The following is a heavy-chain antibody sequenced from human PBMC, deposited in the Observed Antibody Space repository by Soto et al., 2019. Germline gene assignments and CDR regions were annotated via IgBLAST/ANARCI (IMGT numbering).Heavy chain of an antibody. D-gene: IGHD6-19*01. CDR2: VSLDGRDK. CDR3: ARDDRRSGPFDY. Sequence: EVQLEESGGGVVQPGGSLRLSCAASGFSFSSYWMSWVRQAPGKGPEWVAIVSLDGRDKTYADSVKGRFTISRDNAENSLFLQMNSLRADDTAVYYCARDDRRSGPFDYWGQGAPVSVSS. J-gene: IGHJ4*02. V-gene: IGHV3-7*01. CDR1: GFSFSSYW.